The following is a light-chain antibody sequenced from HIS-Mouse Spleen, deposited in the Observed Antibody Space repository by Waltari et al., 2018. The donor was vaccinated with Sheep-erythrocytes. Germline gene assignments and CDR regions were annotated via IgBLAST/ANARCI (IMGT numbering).Light chain of an antibody. CDR1: QDSINY. V-gene: IGKV1-33*01. CDR2: DAS. J-gene: IGKJ4*01. CDR3: QQYDNLLT. Sequence: DIQMTQSPSSLSASVGDRVTITCQASQDSINYLNWYQQKPGKAPKLLIYDASNLETGVPSRFSGSGSGTDFPFTISSLQPEDIATYYCQQYDNLLTFGGGTKVEIK.